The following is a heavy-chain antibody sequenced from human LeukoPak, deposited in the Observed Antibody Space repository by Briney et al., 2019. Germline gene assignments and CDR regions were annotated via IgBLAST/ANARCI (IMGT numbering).Heavy chain of an antibody. CDR3: ARDSRSRKSYGLDS. CDR1: GGSFSGYY. D-gene: IGHD5-18*01. V-gene: IGHV4-34*01. Sequence: SETLSLTCAVYGGSFSGYYWSWIRQPPGKGLEWIGEINHSGSTNFNPSLKSRVTMSVDTSKNQFSLKLTSVTAADTAMYFCARDSRSRKSYGLDSWGLGTLVTVSS. CDR2: INHSGST. J-gene: IGHJ4*02.